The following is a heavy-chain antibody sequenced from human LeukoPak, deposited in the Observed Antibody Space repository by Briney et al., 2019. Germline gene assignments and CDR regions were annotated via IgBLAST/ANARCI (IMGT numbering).Heavy chain of an antibody. CDR3: AREIGDFAY. J-gene: IGHJ4*02. CDR1: GFTFSSFA. Sequence: GGSLRLSCAASGFTFSSFAMSWVRQAPGKGLQWVSVISGSGVSTYYADSVKGRFTISRDNSKNTLFLQVNSLRAEDTAVYYCAREIGDFAYWGQGALVTVSS. V-gene: IGHV3-23*01. CDR2: ISGSGVST.